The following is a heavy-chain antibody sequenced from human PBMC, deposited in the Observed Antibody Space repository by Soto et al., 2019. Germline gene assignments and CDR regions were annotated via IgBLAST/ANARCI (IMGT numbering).Heavy chain of an antibody. J-gene: IGHJ6*02. CDR1: GGTFSSYA. V-gene: IGHV1-69*13. CDR2: IIPIFGTA. CDR3: ARDRFTGYSSLDLTTDV. D-gene: IGHD6-13*01. Sequence: ASVKVSCKASGGTFSSYAISWVRQAPGQGLEWMGGIIPIFGTANYAQKFQGRVTITADESTSTAYMELSSLRSEDTAVYYCARDRFTGYSSLDLTTDVWGQGTTVTVSS.